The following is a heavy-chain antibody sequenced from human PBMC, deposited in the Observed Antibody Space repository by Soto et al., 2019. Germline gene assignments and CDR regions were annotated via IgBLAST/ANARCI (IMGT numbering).Heavy chain of an antibody. J-gene: IGHJ5*02. V-gene: IGHV4-30-2*01. CDR2: IYHSGST. CDR3: ARVLLVPAHHWFDP. Sequence: QLQLQESGSGLVKPSQTLSLTCAVSGGSISSGGYSWSWIRQPPGKGLEWIGYIYHSGSTYYNPSLKSRVTISVDRSKNQFSLKLRSVTAADTAVYYCARVLLVPAHHWFDPWGQGTLVTVSS. D-gene: IGHD2-2*01. CDR1: GGSISSGGYS.